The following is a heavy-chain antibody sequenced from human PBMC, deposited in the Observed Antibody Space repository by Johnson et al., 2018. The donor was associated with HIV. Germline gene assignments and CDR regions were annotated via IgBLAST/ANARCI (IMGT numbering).Heavy chain of an antibody. CDR2: IQSGGGT. CDR3: AREETTAPAAFDI. CDR1: GFTVSSNY. J-gene: IGHJ3*02. V-gene: IGHV3-66*01. D-gene: IGHD4-17*01. Sequence: VQLVESEGGLVQPGGSLRLSCTASGFTVSSNYMSWVRQAPGTGLKWVAIIQSGGGTYHADSVKGRFTISRDNSKNTLYLQMGNLRADDMAVYYCAREETTAPAAFDIWGQGTMVTVSS.